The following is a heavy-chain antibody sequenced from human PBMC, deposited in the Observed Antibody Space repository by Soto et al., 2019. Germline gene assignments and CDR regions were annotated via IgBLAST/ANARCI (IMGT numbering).Heavy chain of an antibody. V-gene: IGHV3-33*01. Sequence: PGGSLRLSCAASGFTFSSYGMHWVRQAPGKGLEWVAVIWYDGSNKYYADSVKGRFTVSRDNSKNTLYLQMNSLRAEDTAVYYCARGREERCGGNGCYPRPFDFWGQGTLVTVSS. D-gene: IGHD2-21*01. J-gene: IGHJ4*02. CDR3: ARGREERCGGNGCYPRPFDF. CDR1: GFTFSSYG. CDR2: IWYDGSNK.